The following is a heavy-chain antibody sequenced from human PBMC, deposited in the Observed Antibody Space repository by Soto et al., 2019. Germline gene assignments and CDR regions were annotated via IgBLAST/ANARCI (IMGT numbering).Heavy chain of an antibody. CDR3: ARVPYYDFWSGYYSPFDY. CDR1: GFTFSSYS. V-gene: IGHV3-21*01. J-gene: IGHJ4*02. D-gene: IGHD3-3*01. CDR2: ISSSSSYI. Sequence: GGSLRLSCAASGFTFSSYSMNWVRQAPGKGLEWVSSISSSSSYIYYADSVKGRFTISRDNAKNSLYLQMNSLRAEDTAVYYCARVPYYDFWSGYYSPFDYWGQGTLVTVSS.